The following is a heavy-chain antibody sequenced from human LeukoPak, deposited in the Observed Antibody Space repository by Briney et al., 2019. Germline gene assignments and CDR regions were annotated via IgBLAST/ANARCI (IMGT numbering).Heavy chain of an antibody. V-gene: IGHV4-59*01. CDR3: ASNRVGAPLPLDY. CDR1: GGSISGYY. CDR2: IYYSGST. Sequence: SETLSLTCTVSGGSISGYYWSWIRQPPGKGLEWIGYIYYSGSTNYNPSLKSRVTISVDTSKNQFSLRLSSVTAADTAVYYCASNRVGAPLPLDYWGQGTLVTVSS. D-gene: IGHD1-26*01. J-gene: IGHJ4*02.